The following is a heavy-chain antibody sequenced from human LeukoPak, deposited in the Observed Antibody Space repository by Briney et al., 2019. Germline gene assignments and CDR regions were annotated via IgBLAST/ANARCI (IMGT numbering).Heavy chain of an antibody. CDR3: ARVGDYETYDY. CDR1: GYTFASYD. J-gene: IGHJ4*02. CDR2: MNPNSGNT. Sequence: ASVRVSCKASGYTFASYDINWVRQATGQGLEWMGWMNPNSGNTGYAQKFQGRVTMTRNTSISTAYMELSSLRSEDTAVYYCARVGDYETYDYWGQGTLVTVSS. D-gene: IGHD3-16*01. V-gene: IGHV1-8*01.